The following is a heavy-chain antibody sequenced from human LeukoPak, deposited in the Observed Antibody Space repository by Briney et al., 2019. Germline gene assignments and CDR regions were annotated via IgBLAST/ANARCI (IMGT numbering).Heavy chain of an antibody. CDR2: ISVSNGNT. CDR1: GGTFSSYA. J-gene: IGHJ5*02. CDR3: ARDLAGIVGVTAWFDP. D-gene: IGHD1-26*01. Sequence: ASVKVSCKASGGTFSSYAISWVRQAPGQGLEWMGWISVSNGNTNYAQKLQGRVTMTTDTFTKTVYMELRSLRFDDTAMYYCARDLAGIVGVTAWFDPWGQGTLVTVSS. V-gene: IGHV1-18*01.